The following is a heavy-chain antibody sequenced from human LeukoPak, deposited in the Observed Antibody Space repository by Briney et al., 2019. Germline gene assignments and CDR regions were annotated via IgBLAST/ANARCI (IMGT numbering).Heavy chain of an antibody. CDR3: SRELVVAAATDY. CDR1: GFTFSSYS. D-gene: IGHD2-15*01. V-gene: IGHV3-21*01. Sequence: PGGSLRLSCAASGFTFSSYSMNWVRQAPGKGLEWVSSISSSSSYIYYADSVKGRFTISRDNAKNSLYLQMNSLRAEDTAVYYCSRELVVAAATDYWGQGTLVTVSS. CDR2: ISSSSSYI. J-gene: IGHJ4*02.